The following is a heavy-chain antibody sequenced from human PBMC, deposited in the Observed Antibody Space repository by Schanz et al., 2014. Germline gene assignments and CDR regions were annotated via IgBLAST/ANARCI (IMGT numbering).Heavy chain of an antibody. D-gene: IGHD5-12*01. J-gene: IGHJ4*02. Sequence: VQLVESGGGLVQPGGSLKLSCAASGFTFSASAMHWVRQAPGKGLEWVAVILYDGSNKYYADSVKGRFTISRDNSKNTLYLQMNSLRVEDTALYYCAREYSSYGTVYYWGQGTLVTVSS. CDR1: GFTFSASA. CDR2: ILYDGSNK. V-gene: IGHV3-30*04. CDR3: AREYSSYGTVYY.